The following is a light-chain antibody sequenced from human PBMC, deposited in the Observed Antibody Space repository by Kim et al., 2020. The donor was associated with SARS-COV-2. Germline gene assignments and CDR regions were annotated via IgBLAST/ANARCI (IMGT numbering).Light chain of an antibody. V-gene: IGLV1-47*01. Sequence: GQSVTISCSGSSSNIGSNYVYWYQQLPGTAPKLLIYRNNQRPSGVPDRFSGSKSGTSASLAISGLRSEDEADYYCAAWDDSLSGVVFGGGTQLTVI. CDR3: AAWDDSLSGVV. CDR1: SSNIGSNY. J-gene: IGLJ2*01. CDR2: RNN.